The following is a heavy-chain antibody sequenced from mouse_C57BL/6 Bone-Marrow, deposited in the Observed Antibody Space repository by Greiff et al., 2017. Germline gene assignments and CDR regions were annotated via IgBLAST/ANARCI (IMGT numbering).Heavy chain of an antibody. CDR2: INPSNGGT. D-gene: IGHD2-4*01. CDR1: GYTFTSYW. J-gene: IGHJ4*01. Sequence: QVHVKQPGTELVKPGASVKLSCKASGYTFTSYWMHWVKQRPGQGLEWIGNINPSNGGTNYNEKFKSKATLTVDKSSSTAYMQLSSLTSEDSAVYYCAREGMGLRYYYAMDYWGQGTSVTVSS. CDR3: AREGMGLRYYYAMDY. V-gene: IGHV1-53*01.